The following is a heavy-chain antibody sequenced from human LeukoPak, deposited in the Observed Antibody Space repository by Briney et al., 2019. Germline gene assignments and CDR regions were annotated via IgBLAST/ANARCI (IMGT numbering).Heavy chain of an antibody. CDR2: IYYSGST. CDR1: GGSISSGDYY. CDR3: ARATSNSYNWFDP. D-gene: IGHD6-6*01. V-gene: IGHV4-30-4*08. Sequence: SETLSLTCTVSGGSISSGDYYWSWIRQPPGKGLEWIGYIYYSGSTYYNPSLKSRVTISVDTSKKQFSLKLSSVTAADTAVYYCARATSNSYNWFDPWGQGTLVTVSP. J-gene: IGHJ5*02.